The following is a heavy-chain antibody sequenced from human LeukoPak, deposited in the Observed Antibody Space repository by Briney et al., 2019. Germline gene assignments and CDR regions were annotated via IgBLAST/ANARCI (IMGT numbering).Heavy chain of an antibody. CDR3: AGLGMSDPLVY. Sequence: SVKDSCKASGGTFSSYAISWVRQAPGQGLEWMGGIIPIFGTANYAQKFQGRVMITTEKSTSTAYMVLSSLRSEDTAVYYCAGLGMSDPLVYWGQETLATVLS. V-gene: IGHV1-69*05. J-gene: IGHJ4*02. CDR2: IIPIFGTA. CDR1: GGTFSSYA. D-gene: IGHD2-8*02.